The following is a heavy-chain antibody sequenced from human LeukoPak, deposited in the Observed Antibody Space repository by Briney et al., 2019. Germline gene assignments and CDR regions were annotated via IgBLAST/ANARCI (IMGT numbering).Heavy chain of an antibody. Sequence: GGSLRLSCAASGFTFSDYYMSWIRQAPGKGLEWVSYISSSGSTIYYADSVKGRFTISRDNAKNSLYLQMNSLRAEDTAVYYCAKAMYYDILTGLLAYWGQGTLVTVSS. CDR3: AKAMYYDILTGLLAY. CDR2: ISSSGSTI. CDR1: GFTFSDYY. D-gene: IGHD3-9*01. J-gene: IGHJ4*02. V-gene: IGHV3-11*01.